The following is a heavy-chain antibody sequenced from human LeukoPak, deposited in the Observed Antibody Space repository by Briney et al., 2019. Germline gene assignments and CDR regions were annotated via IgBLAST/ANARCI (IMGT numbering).Heavy chain of an antibody. CDR2: ISYSGNT. V-gene: IGHV4-59*08. CDR3: ARVGINYYHGLDV. D-gene: IGHD3-10*01. J-gene: IGHJ6*02. Sequence: IGYISYSGNTNYNPSLKSRVTISLDTPKKQFSLKLTSVTAEDTAVYYCARVGINYYHGLDVWGQGTTVAVSS.